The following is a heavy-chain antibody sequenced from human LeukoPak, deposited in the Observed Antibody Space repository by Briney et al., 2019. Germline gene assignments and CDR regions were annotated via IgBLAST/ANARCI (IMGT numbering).Heavy chain of an antibody. CDR1: GFTFSDYY. CDR3: ARRRGSGSYSWFDP. D-gene: IGHD3-10*01. V-gene: IGHV3-9*01. J-gene: IGHJ5*02. Sequence: QSGGSLRLSCAASGFTFSDYYMSWIRQAPGKGLEWVSGISWNSGSIGYADSVKGRFTISRDNAKNSLYLQMNSLRAEDTALYYCARRRGSGSYSWFDPWGQGTLVTVSS. CDR2: ISWNSGSI.